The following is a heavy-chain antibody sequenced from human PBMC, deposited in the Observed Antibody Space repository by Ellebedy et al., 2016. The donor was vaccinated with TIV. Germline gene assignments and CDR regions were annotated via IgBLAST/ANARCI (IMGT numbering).Heavy chain of an antibody. CDR3: AREVGYDTLTGNYGMDV. Sequence: MPSETLSLTCTVSGGSISSGGYYWSWIRQLPGKGLEWIGYIYYSGSTYYNPSLRSRVTISVDTSKNQFSLKLSSVTAADTAVYYCAREVGYDTLTGNYGMDVWGQGTTVTVSS. J-gene: IGHJ6*02. V-gene: IGHV4-31*03. CDR2: IYYSGST. D-gene: IGHD3-9*01. CDR1: GGSISSGGYY.